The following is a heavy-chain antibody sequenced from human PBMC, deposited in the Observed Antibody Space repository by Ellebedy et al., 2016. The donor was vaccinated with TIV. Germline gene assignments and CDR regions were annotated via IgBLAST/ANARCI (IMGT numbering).Heavy chain of an antibody. Sequence: SETLSLTXTVSGYSITTGYYWGWIRQPPGKGLEWIGIIFHTGDSYYNPSLRSRVTMSVDTSKNQFSLNLSSVTAADTAVYFCARDAFDTGANWGRGTLVTVSS. J-gene: IGHJ4*02. CDR1: GYSITTGYY. V-gene: IGHV4-38-2*02. CDR2: IFHTGDS. CDR3: ARDAFDTGAN. D-gene: IGHD2-8*02.